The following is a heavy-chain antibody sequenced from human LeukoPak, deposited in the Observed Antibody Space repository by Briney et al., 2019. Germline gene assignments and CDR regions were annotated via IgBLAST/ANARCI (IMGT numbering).Heavy chain of an antibody. V-gene: IGHV4-61*02. CDR2: IYTSGST. CDR3: ARDNPHSSSWYSPFDY. J-gene: IGHJ4*02. Sequence: PSHTLSLTCTVSAGSLSSGSYYWSWIRQPAVKGLEWIGRIYTSGSTNYNPSLKSRVTISVDMSKNQFSLKLSSVTAADTAVYYCARDNPHSSSWYSPFDYWGQGTLVTVSS. D-gene: IGHD6-13*01. CDR1: AGSLSSGSYY.